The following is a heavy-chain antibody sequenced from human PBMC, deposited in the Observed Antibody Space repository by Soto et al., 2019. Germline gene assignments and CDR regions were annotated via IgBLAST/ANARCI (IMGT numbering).Heavy chain of an antibody. CDR2: IDPSDSYT. Sequence: PGESLKISCKGSGYSFTSYWISWVRQMPGKGLEWMGRIDPSDSYTNYSPSFQGHVTISADKSISTAYLQWSSLKASDTAMYYCASTYDSSRYTKHAFDIWGQGTMVTFS. D-gene: IGHD3-22*01. CDR3: ASTYDSSRYTKHAFDI. V-gene: IGHV5-10-1*01. CDR1: GYSFTSYW. J-gene: IGHJ3*02.